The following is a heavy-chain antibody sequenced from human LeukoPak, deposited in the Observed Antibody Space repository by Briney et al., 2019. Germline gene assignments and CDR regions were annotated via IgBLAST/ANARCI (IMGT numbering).Heavy chain of an antibody. J-gene: IGHJ4*02. CDR2: IKQDGSEK. V-gene: IGHV3-7*01. Sequence: GGSLRLSCAASGFTFSSYWMSWVRQAPGKGLEWVANIKQDGSEKYYVDSVKGRFTISRDNAKNSLYLQMNSLRAEDTAVYYCARGPKALEGDYFDYWGQGTLVTVSS. D-gene: IGHD1-1*01. CDR1: GFTFSSYW. CDR3: ARGPKALEGDYFDY.